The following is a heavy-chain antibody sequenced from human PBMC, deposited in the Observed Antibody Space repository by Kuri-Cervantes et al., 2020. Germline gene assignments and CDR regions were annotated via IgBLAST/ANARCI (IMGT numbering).Heavy chain of an antibody. CDR1: GYTFTGYY. D-gene: IGHD3-10*01. J-gene: IGHJ5*02. CDR3: ARDDTMVRGIIHNRFDP. V-gene: IGHV1-2*02. Sequence: ASVKVSCKASGYTFTGYYMHWVRQAPGQGLEWMGWINPNSGGTKYAQKFQGRVTMTRDTSISTAYMELSRLRSDDTAVYYCARDDTMVRGIIHNRFDPWGQGTLVTVSS. CDR2: INPNSGGT.